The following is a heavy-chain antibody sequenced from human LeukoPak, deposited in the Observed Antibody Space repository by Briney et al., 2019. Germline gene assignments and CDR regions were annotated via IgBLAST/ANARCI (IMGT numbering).Heavy chain of an antibody. CDR2: IDPSDSYT. V-gene: IGHV5-10-1*01. CDR3: ARHRGYCSSTSCYTYWYLDL. J-gene: IGHJ2*01. CDR1: GYSFTSYW. D-gene: IGHD2-2*02. Sequence: GESLRISCKGSGYSFTSYWISWVRQMPGKGLEWMGRIDPSDSYTNYSPSFQGHVTISADKSISTAYLQWSSLKASDTAMYYCARHRGYCSSTSCYTYWYLDLWGRGTLVTVSS.